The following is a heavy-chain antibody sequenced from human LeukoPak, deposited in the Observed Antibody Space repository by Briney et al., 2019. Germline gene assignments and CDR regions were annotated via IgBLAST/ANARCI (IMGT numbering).Heavy chain of an antibody. J-gene: IGHJ4*02. CDR1: GFTFSSYS. V-gene: IGHV3-21*01. D-gene: IGHD3-10*01. Sequence: GGSLRLSCVASGFTFSSYSTNWVRQAPEKGLEWVSSISNSGASTDYADSVKGRFTISRDNAKNSLYLQMTSLRAEDTAVYYCARESRRYGSGSYPPDYWGRGTLVTVSS. CDR2: ISNSGAST. CDR3: ARESRRYGSGSYPPDY.